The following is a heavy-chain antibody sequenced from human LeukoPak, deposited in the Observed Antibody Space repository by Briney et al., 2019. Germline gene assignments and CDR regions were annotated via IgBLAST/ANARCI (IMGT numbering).Heavy chain of an antibody. V-gene: IGHV1-69*13. CDR2: IIPIFGTA. Sequence: SVKVSCKASGYSFTSFAFSWVRQAPGQGLEWMGGIIPIFGTANYAQKFQGRVTITADESTSTAYMELSSLRSEDTAVYYCARESVTMVRGVIMREYNWFDPWGQGTLVTVSS. CDR3: ARESVTMVRGVIMREYNWFDP. D-gene: IGHD3-10*01. J-gene: IGHJ5*02. CDR1: GYSFTSFA.